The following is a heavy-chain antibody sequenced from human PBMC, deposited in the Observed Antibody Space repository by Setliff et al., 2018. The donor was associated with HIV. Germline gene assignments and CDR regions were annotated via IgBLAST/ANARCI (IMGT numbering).Heavy chain of an antibody. J-gene: IGHJ6*02. Sequence: GGSLRLSCAASGFTFSSYWMSWVRQAPGKGLEWVSGISGSGGSPYYADSVKGRFTISRDNAKNSLYLQMNSLTAEDTAVYYCARDVSYGSGSYYKGMDVWGQGTTVTVSS. D-gene: IGHD3-10*01. CDR1: GFTFSSYW. CDR3: ARDVSYGSGSYYKGMDV. CDR2: ISGSGGSP. V-gene: IGHV3-23*01.